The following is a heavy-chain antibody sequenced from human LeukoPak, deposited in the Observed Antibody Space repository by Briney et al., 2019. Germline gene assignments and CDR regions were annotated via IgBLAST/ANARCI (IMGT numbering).Heavy chain of an antibody. CDR1: GFTFSDYV. Sequence: GGSLRLSCSASGFTFSDYVMYWVRQAPGKGLEWVSYLSSSGTIYYADSVKGRFTISRDNAKNSLYLQMNSLRAEDTAVYYCGREIPGGTTSLDCWGQGTVVTVSS. J-gene: IGHJ4*02. D-gene: IGHD1-7*01. CDR2: LSSSGTI. CDR3: GREIPGGTTSLDC. V-gene: IGHV3-69-1*01.